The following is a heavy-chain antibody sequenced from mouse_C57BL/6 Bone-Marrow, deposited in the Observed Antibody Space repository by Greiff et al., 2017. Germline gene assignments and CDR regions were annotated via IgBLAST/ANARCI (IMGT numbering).Heavy chain of an antibody. CDR2: ISSGSSTI. V-gene: IGHV5-17*01. Sequence: LVGSGGGLVKPGGSLNLSCAASGFPFRDYGMHWVRQAPEKGLGWVAYISSGSSTIYYADTVKGRFTSSRDNAKNTLFLQMTSLRSEDTAIYYCASDYYDYDDGFAYWGQGTVVTVSA. CDR3: ASDYYDYDDGFAY. D-gene: IGHD2-4*01. CDR1: GFPFRDYG. J-gene: IGHJ3*01.